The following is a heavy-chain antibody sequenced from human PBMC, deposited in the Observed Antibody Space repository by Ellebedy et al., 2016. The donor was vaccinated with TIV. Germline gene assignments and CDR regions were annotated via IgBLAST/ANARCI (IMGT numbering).Heavy chain of an antibody. CDR3: ARGDNYYYDSSGYYYSY. D-gene: IGHD3-22*01. J-gene: IGHJ4*02. V-gene: IGHV1-46*01. CDR1: GYTFTSYF. CDR2: INPTSGSS. Sequence: ALVKVSCKASGYTFTSYFLYWVRQAPGQGLEWMGIINPTSGSSNYAQKFQGRVTVTRDTSTSTVYMELSSLSSEDTAVYYCARGDNYYYDSSGYYYSYWGQGTLVTVSS.